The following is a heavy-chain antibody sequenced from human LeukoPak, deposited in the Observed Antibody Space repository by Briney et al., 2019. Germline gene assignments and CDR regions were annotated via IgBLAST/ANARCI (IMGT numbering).Heavy chain of an antibody. CDR3: ARDAEGGGDFNWFDP. CDR2: IIPIFGTA. CDR1: GGTFSSYA. D-gene: IGHD2-21*01. J-gene: IGHJ5*02. V-gene: IGHV1-69*13. Sequence: GASVKVSCKASGGTFSSYAISWVRQAPGQGLEWMGGIIPIFGTANYAQKFQGRVTITADESTSTAYMELSSLRSEDTAVYYCARDAEGGGDFNWFDPWGQGTLVTVSS.